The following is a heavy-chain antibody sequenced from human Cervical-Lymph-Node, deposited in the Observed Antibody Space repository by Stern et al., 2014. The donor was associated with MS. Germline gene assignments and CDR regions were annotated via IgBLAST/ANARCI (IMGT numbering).Heavy chain of an antibody. V-gene: IGHV4-59*01. J-gene: IGHJ4*02. Sequence: QVQLQESGPGLVKPSETLSLTCTVSGGSISNYYWSWIRQPPGKGLEWIGYIDYSGSTRYNPSLQSRLTISLDTSNDQFSLKLSSVTAADTAMYYCAREAMYFYDSSGYSPFDCWGQGTLVTVSS. CDR3: AREAMYFYDSSGYSPFDC. CDR1: GGSISNYY. CDR2: IDYSGST. D-gene: IGHD3-22*01.